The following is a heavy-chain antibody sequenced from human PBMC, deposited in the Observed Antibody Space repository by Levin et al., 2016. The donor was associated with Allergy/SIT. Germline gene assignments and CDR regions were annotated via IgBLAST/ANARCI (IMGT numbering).Heavy chain of an antibody. CDR1: GGSISSYY. D-gene: IGHD6-13*01. Sequence: SETLSLTCTVSGGSISSYYWSWIRQPPGKGLEWIGYIYYSGSTNYNPSLKSRVTISVDTSKNQFSLKLSSVTAADTAVYYCARAPYSSSWYYFDYWGQGTLVTVSS. CDR2: IYYSGST. V-gene: IGHV4-59*01. CDR3: ARAPYSSSWYYFDY. J-gene: IGHJ4*02.